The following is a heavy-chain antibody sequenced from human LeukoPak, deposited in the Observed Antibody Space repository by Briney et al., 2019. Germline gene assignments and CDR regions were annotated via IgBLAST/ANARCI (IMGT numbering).Heavy chain of an antibody. Sequence: PGGSLRLSCAASGFTFSSYSMNWVRQAPGKGLEWVSSISSSSSYIYYADSVKGRFTISRDNAKNSLYLQMNSLRAEDTAVYYCARDRDIVATIGDFDYWGQGTLVTVSS. D-gene: IGHD5-12*01. V-gene: IGHV3-21*01. CDR2: ISSSSSYI. J-gene: IGHJ4*02. CDR1: GFTFSSYS. CDR3: ARDRDIVATIGDFDY.